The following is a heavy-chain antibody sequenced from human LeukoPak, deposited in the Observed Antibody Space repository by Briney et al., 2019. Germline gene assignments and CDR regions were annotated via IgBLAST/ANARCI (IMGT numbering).Heavy chain of an antibody. J-gene: IGHJ4*02. CDR2: IYHSGST. CDR3: ARETGTYSAFDY. Sequence: SETLSLTCTVSGYSISSGYYWAWTLQPPGKGLEWIGTIYHSGSTYSNPSLKSRVTISVDTSKNQFSLRLSSVTAADTAVYYCARETGTYSAFDYWGQGTLVTVSS. CDR1: GYSISSGYY. D-gene: IGHD1-26*01. V-gene: IGHV4-38-2*02.